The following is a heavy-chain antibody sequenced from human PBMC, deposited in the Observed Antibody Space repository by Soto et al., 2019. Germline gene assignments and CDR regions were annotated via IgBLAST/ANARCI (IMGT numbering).Heavy chain of an antibody. CDR1: GQSFSGHS. J-gene: IGHJ4*02. D-gene: IGHD1-1*01. Sequence: QVQLQQWGAGLVKPSESLSLSCAVYGQSFSGHSWAWIRQPPGKGLEWIGEINESGSTYYNPSLTIRVTISTDTSKNQFSLKLRTMSAADTAAYFCARGSGIVALPGELEDVNYDYWGQGTLVNVSS. CDR2: INESGST. V-gene: IGHV4-34*01. CDR3: ARGSGIVALPGELEDVNYDY.